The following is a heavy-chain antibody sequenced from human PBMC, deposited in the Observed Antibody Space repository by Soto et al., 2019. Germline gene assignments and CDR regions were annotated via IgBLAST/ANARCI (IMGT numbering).Heavy chain of an antibody. CDR3: ARDLVYCASGSCYAKWGS. V-gene: IGHV4-30-4*01. J-gene: IGHJ5*02. CDR1: GASISNDDYF. Sequence: SETLSLTCTVSGASISNDDYFWSWIRQPPGKGLEWIGFIYYSGTYYNPTLKSRATISADTSKNHFSLKLTSVTAADTAVYYCARDLVYCASGSCYAKWGSWGQGTLVTVSS. CDR2: IYYSGT. D-gene: IGHD2-15*01.